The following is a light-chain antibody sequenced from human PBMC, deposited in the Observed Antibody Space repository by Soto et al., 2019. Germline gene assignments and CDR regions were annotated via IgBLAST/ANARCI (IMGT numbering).Light chain of an antibody. V-gene: IGLV1-44*01. Sequence: QSVLTQPPSASGTPGQRVTISCSGSSSNIGINAVNWYQQLPGTAPKLVMFDVSKRPSGVPNRFSGSKSGNTASLTISGLRAEDEADYYCCSYVGRNTYVFGTGTKLTVL. CDR1: SSNIGINA. CDR3: CSYVGRNTYV. J-gene: IGLJ1*01. CDR2: DVS.